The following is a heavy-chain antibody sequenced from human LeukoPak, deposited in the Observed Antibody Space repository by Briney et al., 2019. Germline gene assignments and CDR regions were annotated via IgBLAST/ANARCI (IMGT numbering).Heavy chain of an antibody. V-gene: IGHV4-34*01. CDR3: AREGASNYVAA. J-gene: IGHJ4*02. D-gene: IGHD4-11*01. CDR1: GGSLSGYY. Sequence: SETLSLTCAVYGGSLSGYYWSWIRQPPGKGLEWIGEINHSGSTNYNPSLKSRVTISVDTSKDQFSLKLSSVTAADTAVYYCAREGASNYVAAWGQGTLVTVSS. CDR2: INHSGST.